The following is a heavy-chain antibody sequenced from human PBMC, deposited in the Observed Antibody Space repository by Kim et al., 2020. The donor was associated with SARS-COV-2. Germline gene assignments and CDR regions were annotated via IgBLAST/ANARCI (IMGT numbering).Heavy chain of an antibody. D-gene: IGHD3-10*01. CDR3: VFYYGSGSYYVPFDY. Sequence: GGSLRLSCAASGFSFSIYAMHWVRQAPGKGLEWVAVISYDGYNKYYADSVKGRFTIARDNSENTLYLQRISLRAEDTAVYYCVFYYGSGSYYVPFDYWGQGTLVTVSS. V-gene: IGHV3-30-3*01. CDR1: GFSFSIYA. CDR2: ISYDGYNK. J-gene: IGHJ4*02.